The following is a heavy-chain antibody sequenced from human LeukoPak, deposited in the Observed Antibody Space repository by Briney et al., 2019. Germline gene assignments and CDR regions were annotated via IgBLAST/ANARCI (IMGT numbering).Heavy chain of an antibody. J-gene: IGHJ6*02. V-gene: IGHV3-49*04. CDR1: GLIFGDHA. Sequence: PGGSLRLSCIASGLIFGDHAMSWVRQPPGKGLEWVGFIRSKAYGATIEYAASVKGRFTISRDDSKGIAYLQMNDLKTEDTALYYCTRGPILLWIHNGMDVWGQGTTVTVSS. CDR3: TRGPILLWIHNGMDV. CDR2: IRSKAYGATI. D-gene: IGHD3-10*01.